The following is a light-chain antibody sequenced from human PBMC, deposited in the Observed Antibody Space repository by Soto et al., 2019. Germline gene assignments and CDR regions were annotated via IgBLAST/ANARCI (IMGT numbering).Light chain of an antibody. CDR1: QSISTS. Sequence: ELLLTQSPVTLSLSPGQRATLSCRASQSISTSLAWYQVKPGQAPRLLIYDASSRATGVPARFSGSGSGTDFSLTISSLEPEDVAVYYCQQRSQWPPMTFGQGTRLEIK. CDR2: DAS. V-gene: IGKV3-11*01. CDR3: QQRSQWPPMT. J-gene: IGKJ5*01.